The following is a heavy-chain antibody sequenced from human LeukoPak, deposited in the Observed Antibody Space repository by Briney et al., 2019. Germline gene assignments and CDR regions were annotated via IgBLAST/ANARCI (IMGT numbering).Heavy chain of an antibody. CDR2: ISDSGDRA. J-gene: IGHJ4*02. Sequence: GGSLRLSCAASGFTFSSYAMSWVRQAPGKGLEWVSGISDSGDRAHYADSVKGRFTISTDNSKNTLYLQMNSLRAEDTAVYFCANETTGYSGSGVDYWGQGTLVTVSS. CDR1: GFTFSSYA. V-gene: IGHV3-23*01. CDR3: ANETTGYSGSGVDY. D-gene: IGHD3-10*01.